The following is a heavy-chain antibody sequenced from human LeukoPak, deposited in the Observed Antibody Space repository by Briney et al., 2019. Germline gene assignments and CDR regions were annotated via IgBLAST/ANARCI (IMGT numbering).Heavy chain of an antibody. Sequence: GESLKISCKGSGYSFTSYWIGWVRQMPGKGLEWMGIIYPGDSDTRYSPSFQGQFTISADKSISTAYLQWSSLKASDTAMYYCARQLGDYYDSSGFDYWGQGTLVTVSS. D-gene: IGHD3-22*01. CDR2: IYPGDSDT. CDR3: ARQLGDYYDSSGFDY. V-gene: IGHV5-51*01. CDR1: GYSFTSYW. J-gene: IGHJ4*02.